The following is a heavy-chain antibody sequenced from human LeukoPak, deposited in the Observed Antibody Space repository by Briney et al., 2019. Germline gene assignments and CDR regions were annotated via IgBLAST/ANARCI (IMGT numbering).Heavy chain of an antibody. CDR3: VKRATDYYYYGY. D-gene: IGHD3-9*01. Sequence: PGGSLRLSCSASGFTFSTYPMHWVRQAPGRGLEYVSSISSDGDSTYYADSVKGRFTISRDNSKNTLYLQTSSLRAEDTAVYYCVKRATDYYYYGYWGRGTLVTVSS. V-gene: IGHV3-64D*06. CDR1: GFTFSTYP. J-gene: IGHJ4*02. CDR2: ISSDGDST.